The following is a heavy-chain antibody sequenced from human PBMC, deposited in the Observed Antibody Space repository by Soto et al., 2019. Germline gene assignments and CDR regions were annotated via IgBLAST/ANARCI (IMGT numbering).Heavy chain of an antibody. CDR1: GGSIRSSSYY. D-gene: IGHD2-2*01. CDR3: AGEGIVLVPPAMEYSYYGMAV. CDR2: IYYSGST. J-gene: IGHJ6*02. V-gene: IGHV4-39*02. Sequence: SENLSDRNTVSGGSIRSSSYYGGWIRQPPGKGLEWIGSIYYSGSTYYNPSLKRRVTISVDTSKNQFSLKLSSVTAADTAVYYCAGEGIVLVPPAMEYSYYGMAVWFQGPTVT.